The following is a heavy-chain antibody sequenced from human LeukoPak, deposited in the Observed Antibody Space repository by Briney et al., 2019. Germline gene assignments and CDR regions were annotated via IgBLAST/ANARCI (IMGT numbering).Heavy chain of an antibody. V-gene: IGHV3-33*01. CDR1: GFTFSSYG. CDR2: IWYDGSNK. D-gene: IGHD3-3*01. CDR3: ARDYDFCSELLPTPYYYYGMDV. Sequence: PGRSLRLSCAASGFTFSSYGMHWVRQAPGKGLEWVAAIWYDGSNKYYADSVKGRFTISRDNSKNTLYLQMNSLRAEDTAVYYCARDYDFCSELLPTPYYYYGMDVWGQGTTVTVSS. J-gene: IGHJ6*02.